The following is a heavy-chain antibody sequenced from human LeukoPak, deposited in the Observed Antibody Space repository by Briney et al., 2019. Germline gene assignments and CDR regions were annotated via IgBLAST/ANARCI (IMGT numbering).Heavy chain of an antibody. D-gene: IGHD6-19*01. J-gene: IGHJ4*02. V-gene: IGHV3-23*01. CDR1: GFTFSNYA. Sequence: GSLRLSCAASGFTFSNYAMNWVRQAPGQGLAWVSAISAGGGSAYYADSVKGRFTISRDNAKNSLYLQMNSLRAEDTAVYYCARRHGSGWFYFDYWGQGTLVTVSS. CDR2: ISAGGGSA. CDR3: ARRHGSGWFYFDY.